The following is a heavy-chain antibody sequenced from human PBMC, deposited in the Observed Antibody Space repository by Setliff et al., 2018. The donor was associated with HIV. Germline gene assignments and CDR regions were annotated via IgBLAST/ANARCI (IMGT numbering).Heavy chain of an antibody. V-gene: IGHV3-23*01. J-gene: IGHJ6*02. CDR3: AKDIYPGIAAAGMDV. Sequence: PGGSLRLSCAASEFTFRTHAMSWVRQAPGKGLEWVSGISGSGGSTYYADSVKGRFTISRDNAKNSLYLQMNSLRAEDTALYYCAKDIYPGIAAAGMDVWGQGTTVTVSS. D-gene: IGHD6-13*01. CDR1: EFTFRTHA. CDR2: ISGSGGST.